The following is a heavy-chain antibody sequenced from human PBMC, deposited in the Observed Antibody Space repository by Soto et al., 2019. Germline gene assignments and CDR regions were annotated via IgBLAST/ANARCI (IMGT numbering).Heavy chain of an antibody. J-gene: IGHJ3*02. Sequence: GASVKVSCKASGYTFTSYVISWVRQAPGQGLEWMGWISAYNGNTNYAQKLQGRVTMTTDTSTSTAYMELRSLRSDDTAVYYCARVYSGYDRHAFDIWGQGTMVTVSS. CDR3: ARVYSGYDRHAFDI. V-gene: IGHV1-18*01. CDR2: ISAYNGNT. D-gene: IGHD5-12*01. CDR1: GYTFTSYV.